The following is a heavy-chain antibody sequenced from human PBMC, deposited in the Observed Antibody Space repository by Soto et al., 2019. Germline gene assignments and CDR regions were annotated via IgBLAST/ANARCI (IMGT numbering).Heavy chain of an antibody. D-gene: IGHD6-19*01. Sequence: QDQLVQSGVEVKKPGASVKVSCNASGYSFTNYGITWVRQAPGQGFEWMGWISAYNGNTNYAQKFQGRVTMTTDASTSTAYLELRSLRSDDTAVYYCARDRGVAPPVAGNTHYYYYMDVWGKGTTVTVS. J-gene: IGHJ6*03. CDR2: ISAYNGNT. CDR1: GYSFTNYG. V-gene: IGHV1-18*01. CDR3: ARDRGVAPPVAGNTHYYYYMDV.